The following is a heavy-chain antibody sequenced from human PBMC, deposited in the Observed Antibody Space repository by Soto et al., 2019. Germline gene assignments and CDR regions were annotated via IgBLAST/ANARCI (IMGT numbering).Heavy chain of an antibody. CDR2: IVVGSGNT. J-gene: IGHJ4*02. V-gene: IGHV1-58*01. D-gene: IGHD3-9*01. CDR1: GFTFTSSA. Sequence: ASVKVSCKASGFTFTSSAVQWVRQARGQRLEWIGWIVVGSGNTNYAQKFQERVTITRDMSTSTAYMELSSLRSEDTAVYYCAADRLLDILTGLALMDYWGQGTLVTVSS. CDR3: AADRLLDILTGLALMDY.